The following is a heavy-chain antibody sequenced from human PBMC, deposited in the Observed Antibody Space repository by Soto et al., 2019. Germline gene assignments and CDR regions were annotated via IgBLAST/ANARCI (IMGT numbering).Heavy chain of an antibody. Sequence: QLEESGGELVQPGGSLRLSCVVSGYIFSDYWMTWVRQAPGKGLECLDNINPSGSETYYLESVKGRFTISRDNAKNSLFLQMNNLRVEDTALYYCATDLNWSGTWGRGTMVTVSS. CDR3: ATDLNWSGT. J-gene: IGHJ3*01. CDR1: GYIFSDYW. CDR2: INPSGSET. D-gene: IGHD3-3*01. V-gene: IGHV3-7*01.